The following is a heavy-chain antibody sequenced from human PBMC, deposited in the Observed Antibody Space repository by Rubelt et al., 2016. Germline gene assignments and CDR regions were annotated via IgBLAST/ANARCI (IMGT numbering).Heavy chain of an antibody. CDR3: AREITPADLD. CDR2: ISYDGSNK. V-gene: IGHV3-30*04. CDR1: GYPFATYA. D-gene: IGHD2-2*01. Sequence: QVQLVQSGAEVKRPGASVKVSCKASGYPFATYAMHWVRQAPGKGLEWVAVISYDGSNKYYADSVKGRFTISRDNSKNTLDLQMNSLRAEDTAVYYCAREITPADLDWGQGTLVTVSS. J-gene: IGHJ4*02.